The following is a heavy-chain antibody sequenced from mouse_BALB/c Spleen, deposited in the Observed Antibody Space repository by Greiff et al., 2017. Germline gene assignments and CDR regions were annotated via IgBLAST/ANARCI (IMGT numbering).Heavy chain of an antibody. CDR1: GYTFTSYT. V-gene: IGHV1-4*02. D-gene: IGHD3-1*01. CDR2: FNPSSGYT. Sequence: VQLQQSAAELARPGASVKMSCKASGYTFTSYTMHWVKQRPGQGLEWIGYFNPSSGYTEYNQKFKDKTTLTADKSSSTAYMQLSSLTSEDSAVYYCARRGSGYLYAMDYWGQGTSVTVSS. J-gene: IGHJ4*01. CDR3: ARRGSGYLYAMDY.